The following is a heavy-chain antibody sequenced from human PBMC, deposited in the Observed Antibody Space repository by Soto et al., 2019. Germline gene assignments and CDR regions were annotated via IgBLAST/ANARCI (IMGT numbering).Heavy chain of an antibody. CDR3: ERERRDGYNFMG. CDR1: GYTFTSYY. D-gene: IGHD5-12*01. CDR2: INPSGGST. V-gene: IGHV1-46*01. Sequence: QVQLVQSGAEVKKPGASVKVSCKASGYTFTSYYMHWVRQAPGQGLEWMGIINPSGGSTSYAQKFQGRVTIIRDTYTSTVYMGLSSLRSEDTSVYSCERERRDGYNFMGWGQGPLVTVSS. J-gene: IGHJ4*02.